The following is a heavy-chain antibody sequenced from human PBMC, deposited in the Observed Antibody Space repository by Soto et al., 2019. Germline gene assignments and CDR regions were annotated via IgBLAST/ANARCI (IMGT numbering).Heavy chain of an antibody. CDR2: IIHTGST. V-gene: IGHV4-34*12. CDR3: ARTSRFDY. D-gene: IGHD6-6*01. CDR1: GGSFSGYY. Sequence: PSETLSLTCAVYGGSFSGYYLSWVRQPPGKGLEWIGEIIHTGSTNYNPSLKSRVTMSVDTSKNQFSLKLSSVTAADTAVYYCARTSRFDYWGQGTMVTVS. J-gene: IGHJ4*02.